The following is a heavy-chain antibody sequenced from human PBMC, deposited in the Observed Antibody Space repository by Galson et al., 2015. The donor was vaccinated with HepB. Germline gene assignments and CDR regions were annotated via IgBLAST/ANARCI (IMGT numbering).Heavy chain of an antibody. CDR1: GFTVSSNY. V-gene: IGHV3-53*01. J-gene: IGHJ4*02. D-gene: IGHD1-26*01. Sequence: SLRLSCAASGFTVSSNYMSWVRQAPGKGLEWVSVIYSGGSTYYADSVKGRFTISRDNSKNTLYLQMNSLRAEDTAVYYCARTIVGAVAFDYWGQGTLVTVSS. CDR3: ARTIVGAVAFDY. CDR2: IYSGGST.